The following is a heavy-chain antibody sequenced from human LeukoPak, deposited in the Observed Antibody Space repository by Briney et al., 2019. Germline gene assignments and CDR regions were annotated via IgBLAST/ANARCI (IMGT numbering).Heavy chain of an antibody. Sequence: SETLSLTCTVSGGTISTYYWNWIRQPPGKGLEWIGYIYYSGTTNYNPSLKSRVTISYTSKNQFSLKLNSVTAADTAVYYCARVGGYATYYYYMDVWGKGTTVTVSS. V-gene: IGHV4-59*08. CDR2: IYYSGTT. CDR3: ARVGGYATYYYYMDV. J-gene: IGHJ6*03. CDR1: GGTISTYY. D-gene: IGHD5-12*01.